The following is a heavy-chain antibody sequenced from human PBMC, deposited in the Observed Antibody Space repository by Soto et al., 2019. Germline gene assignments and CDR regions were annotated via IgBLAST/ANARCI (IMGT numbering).Heavy chain of an antibody. CDR3: ARRPPLGRYCSGGSCYSGDY. CDR1: GGSISSSSYY. V-gene: IGHV4-39*01. D-gene: IGHD2-15*01. Sequence: PXETLYRTSTVAGGSISSSSYYWGWIRQPPGKGLEWIGIIYYSGSTYYNPSLKSRVTISVDTSKNQFSLKLSSVTAADTAVYYCARRPPLGRYCSGGSCYSGDYWGQGTLVTVSS. CDR2: IYYSGST. J-gene: IGHJ4*02.